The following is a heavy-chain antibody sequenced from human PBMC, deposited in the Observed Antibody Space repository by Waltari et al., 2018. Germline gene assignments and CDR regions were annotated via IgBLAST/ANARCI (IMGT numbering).Heavy chain of an antibody. V-gene: IGHV3-30*02. CDR3: AKDEGLGPGQLVSLDY. CDR1: GFTFSSYG. Sequence: VQLVESGGGLVQPGGSLRLSCAASGFTFSSYGMHWVRQAPGKGLGWVAFIRYDGSNKYYADSVKGRFTISRDNSKNTLYLQMNSLRAEDTAVYYCAKDEGLGPGQLVSLDYWGQGTLVTVSS. CDR2: IRYDGSNK. D-gene: IGHD6-6*01. J-gene: IGHJ4*02.